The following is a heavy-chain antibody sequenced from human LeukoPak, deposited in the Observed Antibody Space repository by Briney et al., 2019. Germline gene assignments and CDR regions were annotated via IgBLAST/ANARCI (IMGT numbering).Heavy chain of an antibody. CDR2: IIPIFGTA. CDR1: GGTFSSYA. Sequence: ASVKVSCKASGGTFSSYAISWVRQAPGQGLEWMGGIIPIFGTANYAQKFQGRVTITADESTSTAYMELSSLRSEDTAVYYCARSYDSSGPGAFDIWGQGTMVTVSS. D-gene: IGHD3-22*01. V-gene: IGHV1-69*13. CDR3: ARSYDSSGPGAFDI. J-gene: IGHJ3*02.